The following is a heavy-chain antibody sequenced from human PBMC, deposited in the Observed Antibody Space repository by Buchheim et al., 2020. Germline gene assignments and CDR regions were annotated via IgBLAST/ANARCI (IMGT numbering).Heavy chain of an antibody. CDR2: ISSSSSYT. CDR3: ETDFLGYCSGGTCPAQS. D-gene: IGHD2-15*01. Sequence: QVQLVESGGGLVKPGGSLRLSCAASGFTFSDYYMSWIRQAPGKGLEWISYISSSSSYTNYADSVKGRFTISRDNAKHSLSLQMNSMRAEDTAVYYCETDFLGYCSGGTCPAQSWGQGTL. V-gene: IGHV3-11*05. CDR1: GFTFSDYY. J-gene: IGHJ5*02.